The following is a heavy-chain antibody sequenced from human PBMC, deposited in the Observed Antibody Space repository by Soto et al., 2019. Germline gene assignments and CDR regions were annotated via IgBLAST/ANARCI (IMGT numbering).Heavy chain of an antibody. CDR1: GFSVSSNGVR. V-gene: IGHV2-5*02. Sequence: QITLKASGPPLVKPTQTLTLTCSLSGFSVSSNGVRVGWSRQPPGKALEWLALIYWDDGKPYNPSLKTRLTITKDTSKNQVVLTVTDMDPVAPATYYCVLGTLGSFVHVCFDFWGPGTLVTVSS. D-gene: IGHD3-3*02. J-gene: IGHJ4*02. CDR3: VLGTLGSFVHVCFDF. CDR2: IYWDDGK.